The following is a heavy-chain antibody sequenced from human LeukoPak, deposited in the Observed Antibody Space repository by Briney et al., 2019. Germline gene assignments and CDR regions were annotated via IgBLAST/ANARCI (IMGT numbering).Heavy chain of an antibody. J-gene: IGHJ4*02. CDR3: TRDQEGSDY. Sequence: GGSLRLSCAASGFTFSSYWMNWARQAPGKGLEWVASINHNGNVNYYVDSVKGRFTISRDNAKNSLYLQMSNLRAEDTAVYYCTRDQEGSDYWGQGTLVTVSS. CDR2: INHNGNVN. V-gene: IGHV3-7*01. CDR1: GFTFSSYW.